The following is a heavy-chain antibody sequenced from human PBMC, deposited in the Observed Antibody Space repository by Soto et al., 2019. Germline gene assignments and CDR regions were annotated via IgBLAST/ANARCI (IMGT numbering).Heavy chain of an antibody. D-gene: IGHD3-3*01. J-gene: IGHJ5*02. CDR1: GFTFSSYA. Sequence: GGSLRLSCAASGFTFSSYAMHWVRQAPGKGLEWVAVISYDGSNKYYADSVKGRFTISRDNSKNTLYLQMNSLRAEDTAVYYCARGYDFWSGYSWFDPWGQGTLVTVSS. V-gene: IGHV3-30-3*01. CDR2: ISYDGSNK. CDR3: ARGYDFWSGYSWFDP.